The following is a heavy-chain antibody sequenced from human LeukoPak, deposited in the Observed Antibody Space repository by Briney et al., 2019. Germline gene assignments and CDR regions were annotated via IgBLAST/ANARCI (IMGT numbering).Heavy chain of an antibody. CDR3: ARRTIFGVGNWFDP. Sequence: ASVKVSCKASGYTFTCYGISWVRQAPGRGLGWMGWISAYNGNTNYAQKLQGRVTMTTDTSTSTAYMELRSLRSDDTAVYYCARRTIFGVGNWFDPWGQGTLVTVSS. D-gene: IGHD3-3*01. CDR1: GYTFTCYG. J-gene: IGHJ5*02. V-gene: IGHV1-18*01. CDR2: ISAYNGNT.